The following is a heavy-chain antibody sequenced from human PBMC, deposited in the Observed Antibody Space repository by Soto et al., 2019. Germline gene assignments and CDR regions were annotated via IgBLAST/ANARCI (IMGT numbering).Heavy chain of an antibody. Sequence: QVQLVESGGDVVQPGTSLRLSCAASGLTLSSYAMHWVRQAPGKGLEWVTVISYEGSNKYYADSVKGRFTISRDNSKNTLSLQMNSLRTEDTAVYYCARGGLYSYGPTYYFDYWGQGILVTVSS. J-gene: IGHJ4*02. CDR1: GLTLSSYA. V-gene: IGHV3-30-3*01. CDR2: ISYEGSNK. D-gene: IGHD5-18*01. CDR3: ARGGLYSYGPTYYFDY.